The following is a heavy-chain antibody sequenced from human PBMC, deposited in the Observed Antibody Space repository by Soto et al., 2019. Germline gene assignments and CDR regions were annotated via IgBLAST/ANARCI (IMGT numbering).Heavy chain of an antibody. CDR2: IWYDGSNK. Sequence: QVQLVESGGGVVQPGRSLRLSCVASGFTFSTYGIHWVRQAPGKGLEWVAVIWYDGSNKYYGDSVKGRFTISRDNSKNTLYLEMNGLRAEGTAVYYCASDLHHSFDYWGQGNLVTVSS. CDR1: GFTFSTYG. V-gene: IGHV3-33*01. J-gene: IGHJ4*02. D-gene: IGHD4-4*01. CDR3: ASDLHHSFDY.